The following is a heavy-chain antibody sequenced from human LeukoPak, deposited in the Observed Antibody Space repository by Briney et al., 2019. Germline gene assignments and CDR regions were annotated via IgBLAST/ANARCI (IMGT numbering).Heavy chain of an antibody. CDR3: ARAGGGTSFDY. CDR2: IYHSGST. Sequence: SETLSLXCAVSGYSTSSGYYWGWIQQPPGKGLEWIGSIYHSGSTYYNPSLKSRVTISVDTSKNQFSLKLSSVTAADTAVYYCARAGGGTSFDYWGQGTLVTVSS. CDR1: GYSTSSGYY. V-gene: IGHV4-38-2*01. J-gene: IGHJ4*02. D-gene: IGHD2-2*01.